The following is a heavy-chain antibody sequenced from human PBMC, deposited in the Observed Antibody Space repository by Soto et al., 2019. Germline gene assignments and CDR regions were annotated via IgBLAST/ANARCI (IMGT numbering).Heavy chain of an antibody. CDR2: INHSGST. Sequence: SETLSLTCAVYGGSFSGYYWSWIRQPPGKGLEWIGEINHSGSTNYNPSLKSRVTIPVDTSKNQFSLKLSSVTAADTAVYYCARPAIAAAVSAFDYWGQGTLVTVSS. V-gene: IGHV4-34*01. D-gene: IGHD6-13*01. J-gene: IGHJ4*02. CDR1: GGSFSGYY. CDR3: ARPAIAAAVSAFDY.